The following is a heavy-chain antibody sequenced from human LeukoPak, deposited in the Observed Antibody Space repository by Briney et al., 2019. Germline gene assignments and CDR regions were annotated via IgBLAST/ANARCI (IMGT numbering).Heavy chain of an antibody. Sequence: PSETLSLTCTVSGGPISSGGYYWSWIRQHPGKGLEWIGYIYYSGSTYYNPSLKSRVTISVDTSQNQFALKLSSVTAADTAVYYCARDLGRNYYFDYWGQGTLVTVSS. J-gene: IGHJ4*02. CDR3: ARDLGRNYYFDY. D-gene: IGHD1-7*01. V-gene: IGHV4-31*03. CDR2: IYYSGST. CDR1: GGPISSGGYY.